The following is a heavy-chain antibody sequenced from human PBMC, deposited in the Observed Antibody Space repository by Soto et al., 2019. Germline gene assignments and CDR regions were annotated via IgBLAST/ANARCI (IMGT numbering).Heavy chain of an antibody. V-gene: IGHV1-2*04. J-gene: IGHJ6*02. CDR3: ARGENKPQDIVGLMDV. CDR1: GYTFTGYY. Sequence: ASVKVSCKASGYTFTGYYMHWVRQAPGQGLEWMGWINPNSGGTNYAQKFQGWVTMTRDTSISTAYMELSRLRSDDTAVYYCARGENKPQDIVGLMDVWGQGTTVTVSS. CDR2: INPNSGGT. D-gene: IGHD2-15*01.